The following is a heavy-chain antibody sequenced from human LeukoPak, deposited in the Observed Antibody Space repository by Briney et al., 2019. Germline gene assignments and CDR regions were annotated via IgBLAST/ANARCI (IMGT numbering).Heavy chain of an antibody. CDR1: GGSISNYY. V-gene: IGHV4-4*07. CDR3: ARVHAAATPYYFDY. Sequence: SETLSLTCTVSGGSISNYYWSWIRQPAGRGLEWIGRIYTSGSTNYNPSLKSRVTMSVDTSKNQFSLKLSSVTAADSAVYYCARVHAAATPYYFDYWGQGTLVTVSS. J-gene: IGHJ4*02. CDR2: IYTSGST. D-gene: IGHD2-2*02.